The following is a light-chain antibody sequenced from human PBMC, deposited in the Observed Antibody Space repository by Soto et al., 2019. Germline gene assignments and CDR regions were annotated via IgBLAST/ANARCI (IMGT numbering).Light chain of an antibody. CDR2: KAS. CDR3: QQYNSDPRT. V-gene: IGKV1-5*03. CDR1: ESISGW. Sequence: DIQMTQSPSTLYASVGDRDTITCRASESISGWLAWYQQKPGKAPKLVIFKASTLESGVPSRFSGSGSGTEFALSISSLQPDDFAPYYCQQYNSDPRTFGHGTKVAIK. J-gene: IGKJ1*01.